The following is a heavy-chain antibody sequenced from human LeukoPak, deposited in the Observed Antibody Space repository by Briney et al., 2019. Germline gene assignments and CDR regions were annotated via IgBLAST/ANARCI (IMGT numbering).Heavy chain of an antibody. CDR3: ARVPLSYYYDSSGYYNPPGY. V-gene: IGHV3-30-3*01. D-gene: IGHD3-22*01. CDR1: GFTFSSYA. J-gene: IGHJ4*02. Sequence: PGRSLRLSCAASGFTFSSYAMHWARQAPGKGLEWVAVISYDGSNKYYADSVKGRFTISRDNSKNTLYLQMNSLRAEDTAVYYCARVPLSYYYDSSGYYNPPGYWGQGTLVTVSS. CDR2: ISYDGSNK.